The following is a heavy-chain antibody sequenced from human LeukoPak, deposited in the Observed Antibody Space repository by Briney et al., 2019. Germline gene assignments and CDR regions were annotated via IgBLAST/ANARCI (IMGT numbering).Heavy chain of an antibody. CDR3: ATGGTVTPDFDY. CDR2: FDPEDGET. J-gene: IGHJ4*02. CDR1: GYTLTELS. V-gene: IGHV1-24*01. Sequence: ASVKVSCKVSGYTLTELSMHWVRQAPGKGLEWMGGFDPEDGETIYAQKFQGRVTMTEDTSTDTAYMELSSLRSEDTAVYYCATGGTVTPDFDYWGQGTLVTVSS. D-gene: IGHD4-17*01.